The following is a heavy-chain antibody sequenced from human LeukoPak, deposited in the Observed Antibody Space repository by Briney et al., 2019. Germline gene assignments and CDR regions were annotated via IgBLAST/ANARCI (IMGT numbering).Heavy chain of an antibody. V-gene: IGHV3-11*05. J-gene: IGHJ4*02. CDR1: GFTFSDYY. CDR3: ARVRGGNFDF. D-gene: IGHD3-10*01. Sequence: GGSLRLSCAASGFTFSDYYMSWIRQAPGKGLEWASYISGRNYITYADSVKGRFTISRDNAKNSLFVQMNSLRAEDTAVYYCARVRGGNFDFWGQGTLVTVSS. CDR2: ISGRNYI.